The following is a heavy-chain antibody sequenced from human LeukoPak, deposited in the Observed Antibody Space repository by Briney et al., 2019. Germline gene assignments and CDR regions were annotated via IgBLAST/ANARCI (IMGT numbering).Heavy chain of an antibody. CDR2: IKWDASQN. CDR3: AREDKYGFDI. CDR1: GFTFSTFW. Sequence: GGSLRLSCAASGFTFSTFWMSWLRQAPGKGLEWVANIKWDASQNYYVDSEKGRFTISRDNAKNSVFLQMNSLRAEDTAVYYCAREDKYGFDIWGLGTMVTVSS. J-gene: IGHJ3*02. V-gene: IGHV3-7*04.